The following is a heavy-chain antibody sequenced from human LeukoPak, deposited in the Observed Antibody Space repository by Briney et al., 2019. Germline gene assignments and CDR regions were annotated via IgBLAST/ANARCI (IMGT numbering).Heavy chain of an antibody. CDR1: GFTFGDYA. CDR2: IRSKAYGGTT. V-gene: IGHV3-49*03. Sequence: PGGSLRLSCTASGFTFGDYAMSWFRQAPGKGLEWVGFIRSKAYGGTTEYAASVKGRFTISRDDSKSIAYLQMNSLKTEDTAVYYCGRGSSGWYPNWFDPWGQGTLVTVSS. D-gene: IGHD6-19*01. J-gene: IGHJ5*02. CDR3: GRGSSGWYPNWFDP.